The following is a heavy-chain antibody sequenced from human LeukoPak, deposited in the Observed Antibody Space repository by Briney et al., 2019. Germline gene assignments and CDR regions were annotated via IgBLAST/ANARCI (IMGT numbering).Heavy chain of an antibody. CDR1: GGSIIITNFY. Sequence: PSETLSLTCTVSGGSIIITNFYWGWIRQSPGKGLEWIGSVYYSGSTHYNPSLKSRVTISVDTSKNQFSLKVSSVTAADTAVFYCARASGNYYDGSDYYHPPNFDYWGQGTLVTVSS. D-gene: IGHD3-22*01. CDR3: ARASGNYYDGSDYYHPPNFDY. CDR2: VYYSGST. J-gene: IGHJ4*02. V-gene: IGHV4-39*07.